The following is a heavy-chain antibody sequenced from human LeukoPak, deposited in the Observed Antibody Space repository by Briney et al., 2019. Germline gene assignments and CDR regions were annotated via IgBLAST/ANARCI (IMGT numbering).Heavy chain of an antibody. CDR1: GGSISSYY. J-gene: IGHJ6*02. D-gene: IGHD4-11*01. Sequence: PSETLSLTCTVSGGSISSYYWSWIRQPAGKGPEWIGRIYTSGSTNYNPSLKSRVTMSVDTSKNQFSLKLSSVTAADTAVYYCARDRLHANPRYYYYYGMDVWGQGTTVTVSS. CDR3: ARDRLHANPRYYYYYGMDV. CDR2: IYTSGST. V-gene: IGHV4-4*07.